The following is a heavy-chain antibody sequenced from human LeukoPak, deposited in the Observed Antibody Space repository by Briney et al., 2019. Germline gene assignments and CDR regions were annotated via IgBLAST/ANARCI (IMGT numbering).Heavy chain of an antibody. J-gene: IGHJ4*02. CDR1: GYIFTNYD. V-gene: IGHV1-18*04. CDR2: ISPYNGDT. D-gene: IGHD1-1*01. Sequence: ASVKVSCKTSGYIFTNYDINWVRQAPGQGLELMGGISPYNGDTKYEQKFQDRVTMSTDTSTSTTYMELRSLRADDTAVYYCTRATGGLSDYWGQGTLVTVSS. CDR3: TRATGGLSDY.